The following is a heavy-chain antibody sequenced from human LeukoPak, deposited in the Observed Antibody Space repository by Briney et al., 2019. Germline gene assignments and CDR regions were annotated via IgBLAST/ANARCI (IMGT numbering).Heavy chain of an antibody. CDR3: ARVSRMGLSPFDY. D-gene: IGHD1-14*01. J-gene: IGHJ4*02. V-gene: IGHV3-74*01. Sequence: GGSLRLSCAASGFTFDDYAMHWVRQAPGKGLVWVSRINSDGSSTSYADSVKGRFTISRDNAKNTLYLQMNSLRAEDTAVYYCARVSRMGLSPFDYWGQGTLVTVSS. CDR1: GFTFDDYA. CDR2: INSDGSST.